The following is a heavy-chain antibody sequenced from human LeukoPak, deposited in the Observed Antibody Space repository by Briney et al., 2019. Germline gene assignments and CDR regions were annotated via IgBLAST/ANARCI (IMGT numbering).Heavy chain of an antibody. CDR1: GFTFSSHA. Sequence: TGGSLRLSCAASGFTFSSHAMSWVRQAPGKGLKWISTISGSGSTTYYGDSVKGRFTISRDNSKDTLDLQMNSLRAEDTAVYYCAKKGSRTIASGGFDCWGQGTLVFVSS. V-gene: IGHV3-23*01. CDR3: AKKGSRTIASGGFDC. CDR2: ISGSGSTT. D-gene: IGHD6-13*01. J-gene: IGHJ4*02.